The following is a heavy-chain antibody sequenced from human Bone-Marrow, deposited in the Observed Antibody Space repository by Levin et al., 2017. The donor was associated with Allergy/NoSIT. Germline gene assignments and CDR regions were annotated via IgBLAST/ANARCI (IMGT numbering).Heavy chain of an antibody. CDR1: GFTFSGSA. CDR3: TRARNCSSTSCYGFDWFDP. D-gene: IGHD2-2*01. CDR2: IRSKANSYAT. J-gene: IGHJ5*02. Sequence: GESLKISCAASGFTFSGSAMHWVRQASGKGLEWVGRIRSKANSYATAYAASVKGRFTISRDDSKNTAYLQMNSLKTEDTAVYYCTRARNCSSTSCYGFDWFDPWGQGTLVTVSS. V-gene: IGHV3-73*01.